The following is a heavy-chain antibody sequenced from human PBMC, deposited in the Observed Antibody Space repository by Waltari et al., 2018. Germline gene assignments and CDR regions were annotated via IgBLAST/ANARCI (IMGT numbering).Heavy chain of an antibody. CDR1: GFTFSSYW. CDR3: ARGTTVTLSAFDI. CDR2: IKQDGSEK. Sequence: EVQLVESGGGLVQPGGSLRLSCAASGFTFSSYWMSWVRQAPGKGLEWVANIKQDGSEKYYVDSVKGRFTISRDNAKNSLYLQMNSLRAEDTAVYYCARGTTVTLSAFDIWGQGTMVTVSS. V-gene: IGHV3-7*04. J-gene: IGHJ3*02. D-gene: IGHD4-17*01.